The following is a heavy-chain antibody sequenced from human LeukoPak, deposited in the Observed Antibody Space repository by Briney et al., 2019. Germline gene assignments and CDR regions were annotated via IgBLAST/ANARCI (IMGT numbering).Heavy chain of an antibody. CDR3: ARGSYDILTGYPY. V-gene: IGHV4-30-4*01. Sequence: SETLSLTCTVSGGSISSGDYYWSWIRQPPGKGLGWIGYIYYSGSTYYNPSLKSRVTISVDTSKNQFSLKLSSVTAADTAVYYCARGSYDILTGYPYWGQGTLVTVSS. CDR1: GGSISSGDYY. J-gene: IGHJ4*02. CDR2: IYYSGST. D-gene: IGHD3-9*01.